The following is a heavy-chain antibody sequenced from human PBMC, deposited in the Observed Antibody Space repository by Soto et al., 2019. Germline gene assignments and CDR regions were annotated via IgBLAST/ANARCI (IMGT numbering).Heavy chain of an antibody. CDR1: GFTFSSYW. CDR3: IRDYGEAGSTAAFDI. V-gene: IGHV3-74*01. J-gene: IGHJ3*02. CDR2: INSDGSSA. Sequence: EVQLMEAGGGLVQPGGSLRLSCAASGFTFSSYWMHWVRQVPGEGLVWVSRINSDGSSASYAESVKGRFTISRDNAKNTVYLQMSSLIGEDTAVYYCIRDYGEAGSTAAFDIWGQGTMVIVSS. D-gene: IGHD4-17*01.